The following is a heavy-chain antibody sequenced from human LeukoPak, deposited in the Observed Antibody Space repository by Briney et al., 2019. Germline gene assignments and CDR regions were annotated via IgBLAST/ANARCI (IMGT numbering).Heavy chain of an antibody. CDR3: ARALYYYDSRWFDP. CDR1: GGSISSYY. CDR2: IYTSGST. Sequence: PSETLSLTCTVSGGSISSYYWSWIRQPAGKGLEWIGRIYTSGSTNYNPSLKSRVTISVDTSKNQFSLKLSSVTAADTAVYYCARALYYYDSRWFDPWGQGTLVTVSS. J-gene: IGHJ5*02. V-gene: IGHV4-4*07. D-gene: IGHD3-22*01.